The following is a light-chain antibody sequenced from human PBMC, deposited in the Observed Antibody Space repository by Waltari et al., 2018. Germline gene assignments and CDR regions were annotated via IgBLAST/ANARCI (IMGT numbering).Light chain of an antibody. V-gene: IGKV1-12*01. CDR3: QQSNSFPFT. CDR2: GAS. Sequence: IQMTQSPSSVSASVGDRVTITCRASQDISTWLAWFQHRPGSAPKPLIFGASNLEPGVPSRFSGTGSETELTLTISSLQPEDFATYFCQQSNSFPFTFGPGTTVDFK. CDR1: QDISTW. J-gene: IGKJ3*01.